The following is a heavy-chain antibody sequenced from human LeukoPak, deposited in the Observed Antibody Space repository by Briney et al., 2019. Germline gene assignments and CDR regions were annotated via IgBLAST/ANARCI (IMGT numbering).Heavy chain of an antibody. D-gene: IGHD5-12*01. V-gene: IGHV1-2*06. Sequence: GASVKVPCKASGYTFTGYYMHWVRQAPGQGLEWIGRINPNSGGTNYAQKFQGRVTMTRDTSISTAYMELSRLRSDDTAVYYCARENGGYSGYDNSFDYWGQGTLVTVSS. J-gene: IGHJ4*02. CDR2: INPNSGGT. CDR1: GYTFTGYY. CDR3: ARENGGYSGYDNSFDY.